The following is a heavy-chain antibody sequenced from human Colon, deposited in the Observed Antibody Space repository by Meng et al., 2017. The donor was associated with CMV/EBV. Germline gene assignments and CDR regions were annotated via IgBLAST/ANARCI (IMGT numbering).Heavy chain of an antibody. D-gene: IGHD5-18*01. J-gene: IGHJ3*02. CDR1: GFTFSTYE. CDR3: ARREMDTGAFDI. V-gene: IGHV3-30-3*01. CDR2: ISNDGNIK. Sequence: GGSLRLSCAASGFTFSTYEIHWVRQAPGKGLEWVTVISNDGNIKYYADSLKGRITISRDNSKNTVYLQMKTMRVDDTALYYCARREMDTGAFDIWGQGTMVTVSS.